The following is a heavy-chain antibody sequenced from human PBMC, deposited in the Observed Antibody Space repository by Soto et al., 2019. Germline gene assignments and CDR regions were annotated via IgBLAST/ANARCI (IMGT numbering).Heavy chain of an antibody. D-gene: IGHD6-19*01. CDR1: GYTFTSYG. CDR3: AADPRYSSGWFDAFDI. J-gene: IGHJ3*02. V-gene: IGHV1-18*01. Sequence: ASVKVSCKASGYTFTSYGISWVRQAPGQGLEWMGWISAYNGNTNYAQKLQGRVTMTTDTSTSTAYMELRSLRSEDTAVYYCAADPRYSSGWFDAFDIWGQGTMVTVS. CDR2: ISAYNGNT.